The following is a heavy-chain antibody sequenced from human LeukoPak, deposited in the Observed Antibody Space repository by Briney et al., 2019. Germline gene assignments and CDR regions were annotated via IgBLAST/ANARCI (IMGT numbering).Heavy chain of an antibody. CDR3: TIWSGYYSPLDY. J-gene: IGHJ4*02. Sequence: ASVKVSCKASGYTFTSYAISWVRQAPGQGLEWMGGIIPIFGTANYAQKFQGRVTITADKSTSTAYMELSSLRSEDTAVYYCTIWSGYYSPLDYWGQGTLVTVSS. CDR1: GYTFTSYA. D-gene: IGHD3-3*01. CDR2: IIPIFGTA. V-gene: IGHV1-69*06.